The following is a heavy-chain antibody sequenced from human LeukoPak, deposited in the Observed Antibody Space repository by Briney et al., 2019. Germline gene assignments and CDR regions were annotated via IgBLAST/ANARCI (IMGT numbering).Heavy chain of an antibody. CDR2: IGISSGNT. D-gene: IGHD2-2*01. CDR3: ARDTKYAFDN. V-gene: IGHV3-48*01. CDR1: GFTFSSYS. J-gene: IGHJ4*02. Sequence: GGSLRLSCAASGFTFSSYSMNWVRQAPGKGLEWISYIGISSGNTKYADSVKGRFTISGDKAKNSVYLQMNSPRVEDTAVYYCARDTKYAFDNWGQGTLVTVSS.